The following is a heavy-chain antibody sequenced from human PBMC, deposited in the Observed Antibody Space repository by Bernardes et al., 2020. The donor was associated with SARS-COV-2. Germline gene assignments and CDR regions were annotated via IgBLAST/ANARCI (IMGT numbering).Heavy chain of an antibody. Sequence: GGSLRLSCVTSGFTFSSYSMSWVRQAPGQGLEWVSYISTSSSTIYYADSVKGRFTISRDYAKNSLYLQMNSLRNEDTALYYCARHIFGDTAFDYWGQGTLVTVPS. J-gene: IGHJ4*02. CDR3: ARHIFGDTAFDY. V-gene: IGHV3-48*02. CDR1: GFTFSSYS. D-gene: IGHD5-18*01. CDR2: ISTSSSTI.